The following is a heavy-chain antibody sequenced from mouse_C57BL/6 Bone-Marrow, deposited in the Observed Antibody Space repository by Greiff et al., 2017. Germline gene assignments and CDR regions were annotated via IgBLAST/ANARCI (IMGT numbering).Heavy chain of an antibody. CDR3: ARGNYGKRAYAMDY. J-gene: IGHJ4*01. Sequence: EVQLVESGGGLVKPGGSLKLSCAASGFTFSSYAMSWVRQTPEKRLEWVATISDGGSYTYYPDNVKGRFTISRDNAKNNLYLQMSHLKSEDTAMYYCARGNYGKRAYAMDYWGQGTSVTVSS. CDR2: ISDGGSYT. V-gene: IGHV5-4*01. CDR1: GFTFSSYA. D-gene: IGHD2-1*01.